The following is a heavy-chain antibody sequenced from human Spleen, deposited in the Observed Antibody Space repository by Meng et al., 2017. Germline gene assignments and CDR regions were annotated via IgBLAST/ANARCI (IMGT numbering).Heavy chain of an antibody. CDR3: AKTRGIAAAGRLYSYYPMDV. V-gene: IGHV3-23*01. CDR1: GFTFSTYA. CDR2: ISGSGART. Sequence: GGSLRLSCEASGFTFSTYAMSWVRQPPGKRLEWVSTISGSGARTNYADSVKGRFTISRDNSRNTLYLQMNSLRAEDTALYYCAKTRGIAAAGRLYSYYPMDVWGQGTTVTVSS. J-gene: IGHJ6*02. D-gene: IGHD6-13*01.